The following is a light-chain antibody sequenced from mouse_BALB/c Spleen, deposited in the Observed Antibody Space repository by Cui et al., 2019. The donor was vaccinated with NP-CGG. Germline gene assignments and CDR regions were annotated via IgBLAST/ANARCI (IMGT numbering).Light chain of an antibody. V-gene: IGLV1*01. Sequence: QAVVTQESALTTSPGETVTLTCRSSTGPITTSNYANWVQEKPDHLFTGLIGGTNNRAPGVPARFSGYLIGDKAARTITGAQTEDEAIYFCALWYSNHWVFGGGTKLTVL. CDR3: ALWYSNHWV. J-gene: IGLJ1*01. CDR1: TGPITTSNY. CDR2: GTN.